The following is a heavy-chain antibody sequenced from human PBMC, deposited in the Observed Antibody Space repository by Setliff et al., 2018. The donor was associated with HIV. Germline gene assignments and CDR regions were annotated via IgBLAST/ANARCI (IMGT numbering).Heavy chain of an antibody. CDR2: IYYSRST. V-gene: IGHV4-59*08. CDR1: GGSISSYY. J-gene: IGHJ4*02. Sequence: SETLSLTCTVSGGSISSYYWSWIRQPQGKGLEWIGYIYYSRSTNYNPSLKSRVTISVDTSKNQFSLKLSSVTAADTAVYYCARHKSQPYYFDYWGQGTLVTVSS. CDR3: ARHKSQPYYFDY.